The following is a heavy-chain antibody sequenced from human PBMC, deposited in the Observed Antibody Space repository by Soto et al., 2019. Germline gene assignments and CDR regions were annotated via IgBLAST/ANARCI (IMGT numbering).Heavy chain of an antibody. CDR2: ISSSSSYI. V-gene: IGHV3-21*01. D-gene: IGHD1-1*01. CDR1: GFTFSSYS. Sequence: EVQLVESGGGLVKPGGSLRLSCAASGFTFSSYSMNWVRQAPGKGLEWVSSISSSSSYIYYADSVKGRFTISRDNAKNSLYLQMNSLRAEDTAVYYCARGLQLNSRGSGFDYWGQGTLVTVSS. J-gene: IGHJ4*02. CDR3: ARGLQLNSRGSGFDY.